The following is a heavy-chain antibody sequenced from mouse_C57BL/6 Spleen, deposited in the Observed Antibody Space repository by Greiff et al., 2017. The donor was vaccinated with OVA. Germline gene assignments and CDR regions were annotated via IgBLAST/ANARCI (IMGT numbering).Heavy chain of an antibody. CDR3: AREYYGSSYYWYFDV. D-gene: IGHD1-1*01. V-gene: IGHV1-22*01. CDR2: INPNNGGT. CDR1: GYTFTDYN. J-gene: IGHJ1*03. Sequence: EVQLQQSGPELVKPGASVTMSCKASGYTFTDYNMHWVKQSHGKSLEWIGYINPNNGGTSYNQKFKGKATLTVNKSSSTAYMELRSLTSEDSAVYYCAREYYGSSYYWYFDVWGTGTTVTVSS.